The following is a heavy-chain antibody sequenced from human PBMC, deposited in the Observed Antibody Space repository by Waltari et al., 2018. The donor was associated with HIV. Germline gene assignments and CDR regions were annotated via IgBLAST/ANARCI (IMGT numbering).Heavy chain of an antibody. Sequence: QVHLQESGPGLVTPSETLSLTCTVSGGSISTSSSYWGWIRRPPGKGLEWIGSIYDSETSYYNPSLKSRVTMSLDTSRNQFSLKLNSVTAADTAVYYCASDDREYCNDSSCWSFDPWGPGTLVTVSS. V-gene: IGHV4-39*01. CDR1: GGSISTSSSY. D-gene: IGHD3-22*01. J-gene: IGHJ5*02. CDR2: IYDSETS. CDR3: ASDDREYCNDSSCWSFDP.